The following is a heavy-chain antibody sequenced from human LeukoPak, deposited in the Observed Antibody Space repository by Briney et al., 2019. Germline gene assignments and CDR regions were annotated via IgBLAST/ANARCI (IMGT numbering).Heavy chain of an antibody. Sequence: SETLSLTCTVSGGSISSGDYYWSWIRQPPGKGLEWIGYIYYSGSTYYNPSLKSRVTISVDTSKNQFSLKLSSVTAADTAEYYCARVPPPYYYGSGSQWYFDLWGRGTLVTVSS. CDR3: ARVPPPYYYGSGSQWYFDL. V-gene: IGHV4-30-4*01. D-gene: IGHD3-10*01. J-gene: IGHJ2*01. CDR2: IYYSGST. CDR1: GGSISSGDYY.